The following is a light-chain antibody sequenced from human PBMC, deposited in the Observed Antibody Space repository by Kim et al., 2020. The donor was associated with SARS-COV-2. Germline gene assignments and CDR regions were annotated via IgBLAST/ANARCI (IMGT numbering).Light chain of an antibody. Sequence: PGQSVTISCTGTSSDVGGYNYVSWYQQHPGKAPKFMIYDVNKRPSGVPDRFSGSKSGNTASLTISGLQAEDESDYYCCSYAGSSWVFGGGTQLTVL. CDR2: DVN. CDR3: CSYAGSSWV. CDR1: SSDVGGYNY. J-gene: IGLJ3*02. V-gene: IGLV2-11*03.